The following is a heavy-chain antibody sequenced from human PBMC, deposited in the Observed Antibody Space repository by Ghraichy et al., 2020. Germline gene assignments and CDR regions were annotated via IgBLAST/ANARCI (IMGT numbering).Heavy chain of an antibody. Sequence: GSLRLSCAASGFTVSSIYMSWVRQAPGKGLEWGSVIYSGGSTYYADSVKSRFTISRDNSKNTLYLQMNSLRAEDTAVYYCARGLTYYDFWSGYLYWGQGTLVTVSS. CDR3: ARGLTYYDFWSGYLY. CDR1: GFTVSSIY. CDR2: IYSGGST. D-gene: IGHD3-3*01. J-gene: IGHJ4*02. V-gene: IGHV3-53*01.